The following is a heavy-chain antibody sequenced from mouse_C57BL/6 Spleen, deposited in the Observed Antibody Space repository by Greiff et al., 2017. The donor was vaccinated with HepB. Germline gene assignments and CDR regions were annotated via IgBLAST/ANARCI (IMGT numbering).Heavy chain of an antibody. Sequence: QVQLQQSGAELVRPGASVKLSCKASGYTFTDYYINWVKQRPGQGLEWIARIYPGSGNTYYNEKFKGKATLTAEKSSSTAYMQLSSLTSEDSAVYFCARSLLRSPFDYWGQGTTLTVSS. D-gene: IGHD1-1*01. CDR3: ARSLLRSPFDY. CDR1: GYTFTDYY. CDR2: IYPGSGNT. V-gene: IGHV1-76*01. J-gene: IGHJ2*01.